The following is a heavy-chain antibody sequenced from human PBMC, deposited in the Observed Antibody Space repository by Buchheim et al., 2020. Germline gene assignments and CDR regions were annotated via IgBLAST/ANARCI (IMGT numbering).Heavy chain of an antibody. CDR2: INHSGST. Sequence: QVQLQQWGAGLLKPSETLSLTCAVYGGSFSGYYWSWIRQPPGKGLAWIGEINHSGSTNYNPSLKSRVTISVDTSKNQFSLKLSSVTAADTAVYYCYGYSSSSRKYNWFDPWGQGTL. CDR3: YGYSSSSRKYNWFDP. J-gene: IGHJ5*02. D-gene: IGHD6-6*01. V-gene: IGHV4-34*03. CDR1: GGSFSGYY.